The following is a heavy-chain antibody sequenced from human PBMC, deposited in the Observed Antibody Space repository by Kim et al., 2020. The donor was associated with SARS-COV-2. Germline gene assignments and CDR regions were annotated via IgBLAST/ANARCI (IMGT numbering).Heavy chain of an antibody. V-gene: IGHV3-15*04. J-gene: IGHJ4*01. D-gene: IGHD6-13*01. CDR1: GFTLSDAW. CDR3: TTHGSWYERRFDY. Sequence: GGSLRLSCAASGFTLSDAWMSWVRQAPGKGLEWVGRIESKTDGGTTDYAAPVKGRFTISRDDSKNTLYLQMNSLKTEDTALYFCTTHGSWYERRFDYLG. CDR2: IESKTDGGTT.